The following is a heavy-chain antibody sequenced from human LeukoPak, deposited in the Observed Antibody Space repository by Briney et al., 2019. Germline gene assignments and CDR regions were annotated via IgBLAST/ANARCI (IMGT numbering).Heavy chain of an antibody. CDR3: AKSRRAYCSGGSCFGLWDY. D-gene: IGHD2-15*01. CDR1: GFTFSTYW. Sequence: GGSLRLSCAASGFTFSTYWMHWVRQAPGKGLVWVSRINSDESSTTYAGSVKGRFTISRDNAKNTLYLQMNSLRAEDTAVYYCAKSRRAYCSGGSCFGLWDYWGQGTLVTVSS. V-gene: IGHV3-74*01. J-gene: IGHJ4*02. CDR2: INSDESST.